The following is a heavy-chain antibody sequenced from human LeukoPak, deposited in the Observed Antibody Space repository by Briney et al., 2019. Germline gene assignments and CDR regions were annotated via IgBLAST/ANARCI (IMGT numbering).Heavy chain of an antibody. Sequence: GASVKVSCKASGYTFTSYYMHWVRQAPGQGLEWMGIINPSGGSTSYAQKFQGRVTITRNTSISTAYMELSSLRSEDTAVYYCARGRSGTIFGVVRVTYYFDYWGQGTLVTVSS. CDR2: INPSGGST. J-gene: IGHJ4*02. CDR3: ARGRSGTIFGVVRVTYYFDY. D-gene: IGHD3-3*01. V-gene: IGHV1-46*01. CDR1: GYTFTSYY.